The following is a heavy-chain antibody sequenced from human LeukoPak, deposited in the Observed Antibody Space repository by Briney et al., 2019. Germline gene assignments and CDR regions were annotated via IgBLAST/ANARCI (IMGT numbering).Heavy chain of an antibody. J-gene: IGHJ5*02. D-gene: IGHD2-2*01. V-gene: IGHV6-1*01. CDR2: TYYRSTWYN. CDR1: GDSVSSNSVT. CDR3: ARRLTQYDCFDP. Sequence: SQTLSLTCAISGDSVSSNSVTWNWIRQSPSRGLEWLGRTYYRSTWYNDYAVSVGGRITVNPDASKNQFSLHLNSVTPEDTAVYYCARRLTQYDCFDPWGQGILVTVSS.